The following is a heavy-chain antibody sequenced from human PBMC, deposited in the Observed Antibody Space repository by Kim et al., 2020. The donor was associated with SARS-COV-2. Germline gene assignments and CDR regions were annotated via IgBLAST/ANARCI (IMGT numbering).Heavy chain of an antibody. V-gene: IGHV1-46*01. CDR1: GYTFIKYY. D-gene: IGHD5-12*01. CDR3: ARAGYSGYDLPGDS. Sequence: ASVKVSCKTSGYTFIKYYIHWVRRAPGQGLEWMGIINPSGGSTTYAQKFQGRVTMTRDSSTSTVYMDLSSLRSEDTAVYYCARAGYSGYDLPGDSWGQGTLVTVSS. J-gene: IGHJ4*02. CDR2: INPSGGST.